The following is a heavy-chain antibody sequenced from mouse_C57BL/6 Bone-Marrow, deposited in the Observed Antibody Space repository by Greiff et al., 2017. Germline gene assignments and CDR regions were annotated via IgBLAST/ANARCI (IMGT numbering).Heavy chain of an antibody. D-gene: IGHD1-1*01. CDR1: GYTFTDLT. Sequence: VQLQESDAELVKPGASVKISCKVSGYTFTDLTIHWMKQRPEQGMEWIGYIYPRDGSTKCNEKFKGKATLTADKSSSTAYMQLNSLTSEDSAVYFCARHYYYGSRYFDYWGQGTTLTVSS. CDR3: ARHYYYGSRYFDY. J-gene: IGHJ2*01. CDR2: IYPRDGST. V-gene: IGHV1-78*01.